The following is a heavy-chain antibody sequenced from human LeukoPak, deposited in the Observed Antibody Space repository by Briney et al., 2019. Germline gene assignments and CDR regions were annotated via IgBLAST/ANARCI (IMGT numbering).Heavy chain of an antibody. V-gene: IGHV4-39*01. CDR3: ARHVGPVDWLQATFAFDI. CDR2: IYYTGNT. J-gene: IGHJ3*02. D-gene: IGHD5-24*01. CDR1: GDSISSNNYY. Sequence: SETLSLTCTVSGDSISSNNYYWGWILQPPGKGLVWVGSIYYTGNTYYNPPLKSRVTISVDTSKNQFSLKLSSVTAADTAVYYCARHVGPVDWLQATFAFDIWGQGTMVTVSS.